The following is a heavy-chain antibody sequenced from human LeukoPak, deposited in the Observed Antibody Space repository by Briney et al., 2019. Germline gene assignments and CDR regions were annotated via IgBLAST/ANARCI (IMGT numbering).Heavy chain of an antibody. V-gene: IGHV4-61*02. CDR3: ARDSRVSDAFDI. Sequence: SQTLSPTRTVSLGSISSGSYYWSWIRQPAGKGLEWIGRIYTSGSTNYNPPLKSRVTISVDRSKNQFSLRLSSVTAADTAVYYCARDSRVSDAFDIWGQGTMVTVSS. J-gene: IGHJ3*02. CDR1: LGSISSGSYY. CDR2: IYTSGST. D-gene: IGHD5/OR15-5a*01.